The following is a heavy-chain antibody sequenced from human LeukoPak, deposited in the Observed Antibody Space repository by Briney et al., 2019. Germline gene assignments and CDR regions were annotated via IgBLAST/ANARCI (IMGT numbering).Heavy chain of an antibody. CDR2: ISWNSGSI. CDR3: AKVGDPYYYDSSGYYYARSPFDY. CDR1: GFTFDDYA. J-gene: IGHJ4*02. Sequence: GRSLRLSCAAPGFTFDDYAMHWVRQAPGKGLEWVSGISWNSGSIGYADSVKGRFTISRDNAKNSLYLQMNSLRAEDTALYYCAKVGDPYYYDSSGYYYARSPFDYWGQGTLVTVSS. D-gene: IGHD3-22*01. V-gene: IGHV3-9*01.